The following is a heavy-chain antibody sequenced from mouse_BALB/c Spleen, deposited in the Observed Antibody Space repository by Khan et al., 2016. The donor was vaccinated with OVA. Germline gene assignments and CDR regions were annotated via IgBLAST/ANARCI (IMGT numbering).Heavy chain of an antibody. CDR1: GFNIKDTY. V-gene: IGHV14-3*02. J-gene: IGHJ4*01. CDR2: IDPANGNT. D-gene: IGHD1-1*02. Sequence: VQLQQSGAELVKPGASVKLSCTASGFNIKDTYMHWVKQRPEQGLEWIGRIDPANGNTKYDPKFQGKATITADTSSNTAYLQLSSLTSEDTVVYYCARSYGHYAMDYWGQGTSVTVSS. CDR3: ARSYGHYAMDY.